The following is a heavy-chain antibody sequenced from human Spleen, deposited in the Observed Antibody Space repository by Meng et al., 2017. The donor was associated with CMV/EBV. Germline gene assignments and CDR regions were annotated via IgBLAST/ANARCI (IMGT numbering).Heavy chain of an antibody. CDR3: ARDGIITIFGVVISPRPYDRNIYGMDV. CDR1: RFTVSSNY. CDR2: IYSGGTT. J-gene: IGHJ6*02. V-gene: IGHV3-53*05. Sequence: GESLKISCAASRFTVSSNYMSWVRQAPGKGLEWVSVIYSGGTTYYADSVKGRFTISRDNSKNTLYLQMNSLRAEDTAVYYCARDGIITIFGVVISPRPYDRNIYGMDVWGQGTTVTVSS. D-gene: IGHD3-3*01.